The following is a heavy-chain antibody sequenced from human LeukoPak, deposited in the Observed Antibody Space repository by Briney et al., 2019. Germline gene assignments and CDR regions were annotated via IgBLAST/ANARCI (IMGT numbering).Heavy chain of an antibody. J-gene: IGHJ4*02. V-gene: IGHV3-30*04. CDR2: ISYDGSNN. Sequence: PGGSLRLSCAASGFTFSSYAMHWVRQAPGKGLEWVAVISYDGSNNYYADSVKGRFTISRDNSKNTLYLQMNSLRAEDTAVYYCAREEWEAFDYWGQGTLVTVSS. CDR3: AREEWEAFDY. D-gene: IGHD1-26*01. CDR1: GFTFSSYA.